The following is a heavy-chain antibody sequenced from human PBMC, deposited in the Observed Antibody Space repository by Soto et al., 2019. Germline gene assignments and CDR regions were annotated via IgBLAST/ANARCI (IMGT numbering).Heavy chain of an antibody. V-gene: IGHV2-26*01. CDR2: IFSNDEK. CDR3: ARIGIAAAGTASFDY. D-gene: IGHD6-13*01. Sequence: SGPTLVNPTETLTLTCTVSGFSLSNARMGVSWIRQPPGKALEWLAHIFSNDEKSYSTSLKSRLTISKDTSKSQVVLTMTNMDPVDTATYYCARIGIAAAGTASFDYWGQGTLVTVSS. J-gene: IGHJ4*02. CDR1: GFSLSNARMG.